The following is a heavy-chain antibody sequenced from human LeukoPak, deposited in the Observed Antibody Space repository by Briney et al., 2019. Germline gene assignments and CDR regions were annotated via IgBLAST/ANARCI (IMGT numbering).Heavy chain of an antibody. CDR3: ARLSSSSDAYYYYMDV. CDR2: ISAYNGNT. J-gene: IGHJ6*03. CDR1: GYTFTSYG. D-gene: IGHD6-6*01. Sequence: ASVKVSCKASGYTFTSYGISWVRQAPGQGLEWMGWISAYNGNTNYAQKLQGRVTMTTDTSTSTAYMELRSLRSDDTAVYYCARLSSSSDAYYYYMDVWGKGTTVTVSS. V-gene: IGHV1-18*01.